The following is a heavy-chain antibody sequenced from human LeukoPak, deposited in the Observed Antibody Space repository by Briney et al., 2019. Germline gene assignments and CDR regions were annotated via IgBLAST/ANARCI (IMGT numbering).Heavy chain of an antibody. CDR2: IYYSGST. J-gene: IGHJ4*02. V-gene: IGHV4-39*01. CDR1: GGSISSSSYY. D-gene: IGHD6-6*01. CDR3: GRPLYSSSPTSPFRY. Sequence: SETLSLTCTVSGGSISSSSYYSGWIRQPPGEGLEWIGTIYYSGSTYYNPSLKSRVTISVDTSKKQFSLKLSSVTAADTAVYSCGRPLYSSSPTSPFRYWGQGTLVTVSS.